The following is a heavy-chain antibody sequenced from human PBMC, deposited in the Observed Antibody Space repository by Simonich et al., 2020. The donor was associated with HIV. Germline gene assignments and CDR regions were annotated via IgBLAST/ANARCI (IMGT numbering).Heavy chain of an antibody. CDR2: VHPEDGEK. V-gene: IGHV1-69-2*01. CDR1: VDTFIDYY. Sequence: EVQLVQSGAEVKKPGAAVKISCKVSVDTFIDYYIHWVQQAPGKGLEWMGGVHPEDGEKTLAEKFQGRVPITADTSTDTAYMELGSLRSEDTAVYYCATNPYYFGSGSETYYFDYWGQGTLVTVSS. CDR3: ATNPYYFGSGSETYYFDY. D-gene: IGHD3-10*01. J-gene: IGHJ4*02.